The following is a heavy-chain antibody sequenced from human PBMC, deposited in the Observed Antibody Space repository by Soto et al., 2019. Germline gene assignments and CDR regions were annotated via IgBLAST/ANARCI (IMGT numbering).Heavy chain of an antibody. CDR3: AKDRYGDSFPFDY. CDR1: VFTFSRYA. D-gene: IGHD4-17*01. Sequence: GGSLRLSCAASVFTFSRYAMSWVRQAPGKGLEWVSAISGSGGSTYYADSVKGRFTISRDNSKNTLYLQMNSLRAEDTAVYYCAKDRYGDSFPFDYWGQGTLVTVSS. CDR2: ISGSGGST. V-gene: IGHV3-23*01. J-gene: IGHJ4*02.